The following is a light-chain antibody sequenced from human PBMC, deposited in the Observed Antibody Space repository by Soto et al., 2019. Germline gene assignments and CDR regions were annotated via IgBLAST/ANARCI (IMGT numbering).Light chain of an antibody. CDR2: EVS. Sequence: QSVLTQPASVSGSPGQSITISCTGTSSDVGSYNLVSWYQQHPGKAPKLMIYEVSKRPSGVSNRFSGSKSGNTASLTISGLQAEDEADYYCCSYAGSSTYVFGTGTKVNRP. V-gene: IGLV2-23*02. J-gene: IGLJ1*01. CDR3: CSYAGSSTYV. CDR1: SSDVGSYNL.